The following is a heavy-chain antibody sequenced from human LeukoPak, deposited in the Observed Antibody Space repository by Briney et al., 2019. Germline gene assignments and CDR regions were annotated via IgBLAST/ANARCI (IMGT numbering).Heavy chain of an antibody. CDR2: ISSDGSTN. Sequence: GGSLRLSCAASGFTFSSYGMHWVRQAPGKGLEWVAVISSDGSTNYYAYSVKGRFTISRDNSKNTLYLQMNSLRAEDTAVYYCAKDGYCSGGSCYPRGYYYGMDVWGKGTTVTVSS. CDR3: AKDGYCSGGSCYPRGYYYGMDV. V-gene: IGHV3-30*18. J-gene: IGHJ6*04. D-gene: IGHD2-15*01. CDR1: GFTFSSYG.